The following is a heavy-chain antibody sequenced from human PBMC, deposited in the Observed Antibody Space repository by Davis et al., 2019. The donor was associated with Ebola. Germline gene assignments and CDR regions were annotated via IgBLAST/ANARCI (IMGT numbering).Heavy chain of an antibody. Sequence: SETLSLTCTVSGGSISSYYWSWIRQPPGEGLEWIGYIYYSGSTNYNPSLKSRVTISVDTSKNQFSLKLSSVTAADTAVYYCARGRGDDFWSGYGFYYYYGMDVWGQGTTVTVSS. D-gene: IGHD3-3*01. CDR2: IYYSGST. CDR3: ARGRGDDFWSGYGFYYYYGMDV. V-gene: IGHV4-59*12. J-gene: IGHJ6*02. CDR1: GGSISSYY.